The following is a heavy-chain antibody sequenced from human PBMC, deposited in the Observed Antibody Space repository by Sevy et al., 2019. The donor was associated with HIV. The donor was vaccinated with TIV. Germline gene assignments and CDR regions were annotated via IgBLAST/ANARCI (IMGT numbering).Heavy chain of an antibody. J-gene: IGHJ5*02. CDR1: GGSFSGYY. Sequence: SETLSLTCAVYGGSFSGYYWSWIRQPPGKGLEWIGEINHSGSTNYNPSLKSRVTISVDTSKNQFSLKLSSVTAADTAVYYCAGGGKSSSWKYMRVGWFDPWGQGTLVTVSS. V-gene: IGHV4-34*01. CDR3: AGGGKSSSWKYMRVGWFDP. CDR2: INHSGST. D-gene: IGHD6-13*01.